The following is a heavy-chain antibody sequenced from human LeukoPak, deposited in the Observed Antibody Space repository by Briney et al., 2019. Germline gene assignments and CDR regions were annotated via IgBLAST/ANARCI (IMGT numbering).Heavy chain of an antibody. Sequence: GGSLRLSCAASGFTFSSYAMHWVRQAPGKGLEWVAVISYDGSNKYYADSVKGRFTISRDNSKNTLYLQMNSLRAEDTAVYYCAKDPGYSSSWSGYFQHWGQGTLVTVSS. CDR3: AKDPGYSSSWSGYFQH. J-gene: IGHJ1*01. CDR2: ISYDGSNK. CDR1: GFTFSSYA. V-gene: IGHV3-30*04. D-gene: IGHD6-13*01.